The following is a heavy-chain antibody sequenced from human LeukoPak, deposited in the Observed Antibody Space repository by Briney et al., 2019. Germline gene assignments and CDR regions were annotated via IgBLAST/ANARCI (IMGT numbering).Heavy chain of an antibody. Sequence: GGSLRLSCGASGFTFSSYGMHWVRQAPGKGLEGGAVISYDGSNKYYADSVKGRFTISRDNSKNTLYLQVNSLRAEDTAVYYCAKVSYDYVWGSYPYYFDYWGQGTLVTVSS. V-gene: IGHV3-30*18. CDR3: AKVSYDYVWGSYPYYFDY. J-gene: IGHJ4*02. D-gene: IGHD3-16*01. CDR1: GFTFSSYG. CDR2: ISYDGSNK.